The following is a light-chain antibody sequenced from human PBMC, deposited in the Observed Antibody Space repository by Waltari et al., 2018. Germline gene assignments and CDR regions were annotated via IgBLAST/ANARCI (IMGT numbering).Light chain of an antibody. J-gene: IGLJ3*02. CDR3: SSQTPDGVVL. V-gene: IGLV2-14*03. CDR2: DVT. Sequence: QSALTQPASVSGPSGQSITISCTGIGGAIGASDCVSWYQHHPGRAPQVIIYDVTNRPSGISARFSASKSADTASLTISGLQAEDEGDYYCSSQTPDGVVLFGGGTRVTVL. CDR1: GGAIGASDC.